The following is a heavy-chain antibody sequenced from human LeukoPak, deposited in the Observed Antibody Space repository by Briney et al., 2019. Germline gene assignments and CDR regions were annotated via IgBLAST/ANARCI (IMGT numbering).Heavy chain of an antibody. Sequence: SGGSLRLSCVASGFTFNIHWMTWVRQAPGKGLEWVATIKPDGNDKFLVDSVKGRFTISRDNAKTSLFLQMNSLRAEDTAVYYCASGEYYYYGMDVWGQGTTVTVSS. V-gene: IGHV3-7*03. CDR1: GFTFNIHW. CDR2: IKPDGNDK. J-gene: IGHJ6*02. CDR3: ASGEYYYYGMDV.